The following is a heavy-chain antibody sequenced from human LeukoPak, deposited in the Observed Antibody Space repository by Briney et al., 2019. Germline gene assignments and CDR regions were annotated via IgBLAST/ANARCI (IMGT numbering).Heavy chain of an antibody. CDR3: AREGLPSGATKIFDY. Sequence: GGSLRLSCAVSGFTFSSYSMHWVRQAPGKGLGWVSCIRTVTSSIYYADAVKGRFTVSRDNAKNSLYLEMNSLRAEDTAVYYCAREGLPSGATKIFDYWGQGTLVAVSS. V-gene: IGHV3-21*01. D-gene: IGHD6-25*01. J-gene: IGHJ4*02. CDR2: IRTVTSSI. CDR1: GFTFSSYS.